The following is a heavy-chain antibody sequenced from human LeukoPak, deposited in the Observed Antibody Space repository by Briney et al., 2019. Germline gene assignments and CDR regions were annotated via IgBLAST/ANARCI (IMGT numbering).Heavy chain of an antibody. Sequence: GGSLRLSCAASGFTFSSYAMSWVCQSPGKGLEWVSHISGSGSRTYYADSVKGRFTISRDNSKNTLYLQTNSLRAEDTALYYCAKDEPGYSGSWDDAFDIWGQGTMVTVSS. V-gene: IGHV3-23*01. CDR1: GFTFSSYA. CDR3: AKDEPGYSGSWDDAFDI. CDR2: ISGSGSRT. J-gene: IGHJ3*02. D-gene: IGHD1-26*01.